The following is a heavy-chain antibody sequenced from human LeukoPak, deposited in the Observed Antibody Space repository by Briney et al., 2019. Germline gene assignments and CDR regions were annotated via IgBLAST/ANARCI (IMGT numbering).Heavy chain of an antibody. Sequence: PGGSLRLSCAASGFTFDDYDMHWVRQAPGKGLEWVSGISWNSGSIGYADSVKGRFTISRDNAKNSLYLQMNSLRAEDTALYYCAKDIAAAGTYIFDYWGQGTLVTVSS. CDR3: AKDIAAAGTYIFDY. J-gene: IGHJ4*02. D-gene: IGHD6-13*01. V-gene: IGHV3-9*01. CDR2: ISWNSGSI. CDR1: GFTFDDYD.